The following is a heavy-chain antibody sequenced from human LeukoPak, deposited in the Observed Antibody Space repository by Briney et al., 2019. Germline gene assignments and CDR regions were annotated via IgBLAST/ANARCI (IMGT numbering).Heavy chain of an antibody. J-gene: IGHJ4*02. V-gene: IGHV4-38-2*02. CDR1: GYSISSDYY. D-gene: IGHD3-10*01. CDR3: VRASYYGSGSDAFDY. Sequence: SETLSLTCTVSGYSISSDYYWGWIRQPPGKGLEWIGTIYHSGNTYYNPSLKSRATISVGTSKNQFSLNLSSVTAADTAMYHCVRASYYGSGSDAFDYWGQGTLVTVSS. CDR2: IYHSGNT.